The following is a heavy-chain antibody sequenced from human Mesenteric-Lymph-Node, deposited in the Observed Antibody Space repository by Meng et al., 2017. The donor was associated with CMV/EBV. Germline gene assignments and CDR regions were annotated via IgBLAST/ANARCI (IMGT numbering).Heavy chain of an antibody. J-gene: IGHJ5*02. CDR3: ARDNVDPEGFDP. CDR1: GYTFTDFY. D-gene: IGHD2-15*01. Sequence: QVQLVQSRAEMGKPGASVMVSCQAYGYTFTDFYIHWVRQAPGQGLEWMGRINPNSGVSNSAQNFQGRVTMTRDTSISTAYMELGRLTSDDTAVYYCARDNVDPEGFDPWGQGTLVTVSS. V-gene: IGHV1-2*06. CDR2: INPNSGVS.